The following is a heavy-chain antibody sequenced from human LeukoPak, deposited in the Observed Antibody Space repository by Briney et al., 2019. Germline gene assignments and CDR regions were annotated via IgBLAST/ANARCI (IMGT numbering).Heavy chain of an antibody. Sequence: ASVKVSCKAPGFSFTTYAIHWVRQAPGQRLEWMGWINPADGGTRYSRRFQGRVSITRDTSATTAYMELSSLRSEDTAVYYCARRLKGSFGNPFDYWGQGTLVTVSS. V-gene: IGHV1-3*01. D-gene: IGHD4-23*01. CDR2: INPADGGT. CDR1: GFSFTTYA. CDR3: ARRLKGSFGNPFDY. J-gene: IGHJ4*02.